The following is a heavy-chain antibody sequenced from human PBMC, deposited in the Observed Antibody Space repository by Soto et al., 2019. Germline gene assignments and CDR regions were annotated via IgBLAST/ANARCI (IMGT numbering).Heavy chain of an antibody. J-gene: IGHJ6*02. V-gene: IGHV4-34*01. D-gene: IGHD3-10*01. CDR2: INHSGIT. CDR1: VGSFSGYY. Sequence: SETLSLTGAVSVGSFSGYYWSGMRQPPGKGLEWIGEINHSGITNYNPSLKSRVTISVDTSKNQFSLKLSSVTAADTAVYYCARGRITMVRGEYYYGMDVWGQGTTVTVSS. CDR3: ARGRITMVRGEYYYGMDV.